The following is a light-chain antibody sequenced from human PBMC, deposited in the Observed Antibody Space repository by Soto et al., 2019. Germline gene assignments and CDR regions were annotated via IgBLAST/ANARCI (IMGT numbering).Light chain of an antibody. Sequence: QSVLTQPASVSGSPGQSITISCTGNSSDVGGYNYVSWYQQHPGKAPKLMIYDVSNRPSGVSNRFSGSKSGNTASLTISGLQAEDEADYYCSSYTSSSLEVFGGGTKLTVL. V-gene: IGLV2-14*01. J-gene: IGLJ2*01. CDR1: SSDVGGYNY. CDR3: SSYTSSSLEV. CDR2: DVS.